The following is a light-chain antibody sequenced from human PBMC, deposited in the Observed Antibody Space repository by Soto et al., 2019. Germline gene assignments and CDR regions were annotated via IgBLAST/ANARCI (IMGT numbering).Light chain of an antibody. J-gene: IGKJ1*01. CDR1: QGISNS. Sequence: DIQMTQSPSSLSASVGDRXTITCRASQGISNSLAWYQQKPGKVPTLLITAASTLHFGVPSRFSGSGSGTDFTLTISSLQXXXAAXXXXXXYNHGSTFGPGTKVDI. CDR2: AAS. CDR3: XXYNHGST. V-gene: IGKV1-27*01.